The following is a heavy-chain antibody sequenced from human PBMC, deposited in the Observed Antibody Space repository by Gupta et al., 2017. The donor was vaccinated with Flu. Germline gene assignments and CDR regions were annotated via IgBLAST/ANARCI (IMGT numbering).Heavy chain of an antibody. V-gene: IGHV3-21*01. CDR2: ISSSSDYI. Sequence: RQAPGKGLEWVSSISSSSDYIYYVDSVKGRFTVSRDNAKNSLYLQMNSLRAEDTAVYYCARVVGDIKGFGMDVWGQGTTVTVSS. J-gene: IGHJ6*02. CDR3: ARVVGDIKGFGMDV. D-gene: IGHD3-16*01.